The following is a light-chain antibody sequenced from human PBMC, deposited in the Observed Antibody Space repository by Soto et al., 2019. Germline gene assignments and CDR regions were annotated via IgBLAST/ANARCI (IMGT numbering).Light chain of an antibody. CDR2: EVS. V-gene: IGLV2-8*01. CDR3: SAYAGSNNFV. J-gene: IGLJ1*01. Sequence: VLTQPPSASGPPEQSVTISCTGTSSDVGDNYVSWYQQHLGKAPKLIIYEVSQRPSGVPDRFSGSKSGNTASLTVSGLQTEDEADYYCSAYAGSNNFVFGSGTKVTVL. CDR1: SSDVGDNY.